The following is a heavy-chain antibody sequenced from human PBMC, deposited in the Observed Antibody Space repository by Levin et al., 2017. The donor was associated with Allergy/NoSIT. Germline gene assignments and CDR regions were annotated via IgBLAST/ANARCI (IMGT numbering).Heavy chain of an antibody. J-gene: IGHJ4*02. Sequence: GASVKVSCAASGFTFSSYAMGWVRQAPGKGLEWVSGISGGGGSTYYADAVKGRFTISRDNSKNTVWLQMNSLRDDDTALYYCAKALWNSANDYWGQGTLVTVSS. D-gene: IGHD1-1*01. CDR2: ISGGGGST. CDR1: GFTFSSYA. V-gene: IGHV3-23*01. CDR3: AKALWNSANDY.